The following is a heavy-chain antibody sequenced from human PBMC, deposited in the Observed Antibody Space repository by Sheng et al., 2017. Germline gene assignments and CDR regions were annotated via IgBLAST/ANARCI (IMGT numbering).Heavy chain of an antibody. J-gene: IGHJ3*02. CDR2: IIPIFGTA. Sequence: QVQLVQSGAEVKKPGSSVKVSCKASGGTFSSYAISWVRQAPGQGLEWMGGIIPIFGTANYAQKFQGRVTITTDESTSTAYMELSSLRSEDTAVYYCARVLCSGGSCYSDAFDIWGQGTMVTVSS. V-gene: IGHV1-69*05. CDR3: ARVLCSGGSCYSDAFDI. D-gene: IGHD2-15*01. CDR1: GGTFSSYA.